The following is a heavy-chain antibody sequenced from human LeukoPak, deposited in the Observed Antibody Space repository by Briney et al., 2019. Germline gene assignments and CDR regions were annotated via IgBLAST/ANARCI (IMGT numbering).Heavy chain of an antibody. CDR1: RFTFSTFA. J-gene: IGHJ2*01. CDR2: IFPSGGEI. V-gene: IGHV3-23*01. CDR3: AKDWTGTKPFDL. D-gene: IGHD3/OR15-3a*01. Sequence: GGSLRLSCAASRFTFSTFAMIWVRQPPGKGLEWVSSIFPSGGEIHYADSVRGRFTISRDNSKSILSLQMNSLRAEDTAIYYCAKDWTGTKPFDLWGRGTLVTVSS.